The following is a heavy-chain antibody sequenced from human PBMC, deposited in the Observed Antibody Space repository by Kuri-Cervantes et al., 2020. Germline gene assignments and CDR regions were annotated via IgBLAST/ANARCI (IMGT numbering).Heavy chain of an antibody. V-gene: IGHV3-30*03. CDR2: ISYDGSNK. J-gene: IGHJ6*02. D-gene: IGHD6-6*01. CDR3: ARAPLELGYSSSSGPYYYYGMDV. Sequence: GGSLRLSCAASGFTFSSYGMHWVRQAPGKGLEWVAVISYDGSNKYYADSVKGRFTISRDNSKNTLYLQMNSLRAEDTAVYYCARAPLELGYSSSSGPYYYYGMDVWGQGTTVTVSS. CDR1: GFTFSSYG.